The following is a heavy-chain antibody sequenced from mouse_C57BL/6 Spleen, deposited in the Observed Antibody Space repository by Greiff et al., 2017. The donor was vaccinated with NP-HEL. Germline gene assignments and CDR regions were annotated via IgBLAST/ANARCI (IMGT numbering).Heavy chain of an antibody. CDR1: GFTFSDYG. J-gene: IGHJ1*03. D-gene: IGHD1-1*01. CDR2: ISSGSSTI. Sequence: DVHLVESGGGLVKPGGSLKLSCAASGFTFSDYGMHWVRQAPEKGLEWVAYISSGSSTIYYADTVKGRFTISRDNAKNTLFLQMTSLRSEDTAMYYCARNHYGSLDVWGTGTTVTVSS. V-gene: IGHV5-17*01. CDR3: ARNHYGSLDV.